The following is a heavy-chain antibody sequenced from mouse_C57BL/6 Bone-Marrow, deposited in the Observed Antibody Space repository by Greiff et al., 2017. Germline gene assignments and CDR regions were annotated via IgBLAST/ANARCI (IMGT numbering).Heavy chain of an antibody. V-gene: IGHV1-82*01. J-gene: IGHJ3*01. CDR1: GYAFSSSW. CDR2: IYPGDGDT. Sequence: QVQLQQSGPELVKPGASVKISCKASGYAFSSSWMNWVKQRPGKGLEWIGRIYPGDGDTNYNGKFKGTATLTADKSSSSAYMQRSSLTSEDSAVYFCARSRFWFAYWGQGTLVTVSA. CDR3: ARSRFWFAY.